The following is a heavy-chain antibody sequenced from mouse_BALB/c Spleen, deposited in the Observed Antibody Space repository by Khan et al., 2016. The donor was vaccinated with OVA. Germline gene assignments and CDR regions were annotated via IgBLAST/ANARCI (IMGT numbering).Heavy chain of an antibody. Sequence: QVQLKESGPGLVAPSQSLSITCTVSGFSLTRHGIHWVLQPPGKGLEWLGIIWACGSTTYNSALMSRLSITKDSSKSQVFLKMNSLQTDDTAIYYCARNGEPDYFDYWGQGTTLTVSS. CDR2: IWACGST. V-gene: IGHV2-9*02. CDR3: ARNGEPDYFDY. CDR1: GFSLTRHG. J-gene: IGHJ2*01.